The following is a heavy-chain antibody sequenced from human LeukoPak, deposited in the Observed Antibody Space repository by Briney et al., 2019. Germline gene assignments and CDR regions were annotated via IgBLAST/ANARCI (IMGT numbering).Heavy chain of an antibody. Sequence: GGSLTLSRVPSCLTFSTYGMRWVRQAPGRGLEWVAAVSSTGSGTYYPDALQGPFILSRDNFQNTFFLQMSSRRHGGTAFFFCAINGPLLCFGPTDAWSEGSLVTVSS. CDR1: CLTFSTYG. V-gene: IGHV3-23*01. CDR2: VSSTGSGT. J-gene: IGHJ5*02. CDR3: AINGPLLCFGPTDA. D-gene: IGHD3-10*01.